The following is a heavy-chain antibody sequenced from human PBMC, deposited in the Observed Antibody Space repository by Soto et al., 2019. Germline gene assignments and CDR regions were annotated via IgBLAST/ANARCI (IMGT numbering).Heavy chain of an antibody. Sequence: SETLSLTCTVSGGSISSGSYYWGWIRQPPGKGLDWIGRIYYSGTTSYNPPLKRRVTISVDTSKNQFSLKLSSVTAADTAVYYCARYDFPGRYSSGLYYYGMDVWVQGTTVTVSS. CDR2: IYYSGTT. D-gene: IGHD3-22*01. V-gene: IGHV4-39*01. CDR3: ARYDFPGRYSSGLYYYGMDV. J-gene: IGHJ6*02. CDR1: GGSISSGSYY.